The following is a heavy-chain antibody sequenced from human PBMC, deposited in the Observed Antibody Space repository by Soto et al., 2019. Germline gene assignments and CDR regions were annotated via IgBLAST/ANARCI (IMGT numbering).Heavy chain of an antibody. CDR2: VKPDGSET. V-gene: IGHV3-7*01. CDR3: AKGDR. Sequence: GGSLRLSCATSGFMFSGSWMSWVRQAPGKGPEWVANVKPDGSETYYVDSVKGRFTISRDNVKNSLFLQMNNLNAEDTAVYYCAKGDRWGQGTLVTVSS. J-gene: IGHJ4*02. CDR1: GFMFSGSW.